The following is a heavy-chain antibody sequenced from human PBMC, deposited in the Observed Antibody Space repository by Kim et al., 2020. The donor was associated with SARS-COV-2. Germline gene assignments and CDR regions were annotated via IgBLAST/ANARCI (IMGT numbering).Heavy chain of an antibody. CDR1: GFTFRSYA. V-gene: IGHV3-23*01. CDR3: AKHCGATNVGEAAA. CDR2: VSCSGDVT. J-gene: IGHJ1*01. Sequence: GGSLRLSCAASGFTFRSYAMTWVRQAPGKGLEWGSAVSCSGDVTYYADSVKGRFTISRDNSKSTLYLRMISLRAVDTAVYYCAKHCGATNVGEAAAWGQG. D-gene: IGHD1-26*01.